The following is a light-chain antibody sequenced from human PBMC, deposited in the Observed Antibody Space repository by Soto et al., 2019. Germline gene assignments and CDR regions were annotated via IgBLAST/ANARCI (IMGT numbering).Light chain of an antibody. J-gene: IGKJ1*01. CDR3: QQYNNWPRT. CDR1: QSVGRH. Sequence: EIVLTQSPSTLSFSPGERSTLSFMASQSVGRHLNWYRQKPGQAPRLLIHGATTRATGIPARFSGSGSGTEFTLTISSLQSEDFAVYYCQQYNNWPRTFGQGTKVDI. CDR2: GAT. V-gene: IGKV3-15*01.